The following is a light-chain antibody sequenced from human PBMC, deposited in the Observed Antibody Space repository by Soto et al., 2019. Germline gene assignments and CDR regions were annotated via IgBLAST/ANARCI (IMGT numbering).Light chain of an antibody. CDR1: QSIGGTS. CDR2: GAS. J-gene: IGKJ2*03. V-gene: IGKV3-20*01. CDR3: QQYGTSPYS. Sequence: EIVLTQSPGTLSLSPGERATVSRRASQSIGGTSVAWFQQKPGQAPRLLIFGASSRYTGIPDRFSGSGSGTDFTLTINRLEPEDFAEYYCQQYGTSPYSFGQGTKLEIK.